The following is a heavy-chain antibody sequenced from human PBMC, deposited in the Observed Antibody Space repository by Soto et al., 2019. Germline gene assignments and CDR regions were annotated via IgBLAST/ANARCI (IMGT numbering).Heavy chain of an antibody. Sequence: SETLSLTCTVSGGSISSYYWSWIRQPPGKGLEWIGYIYRGSTNYNPSLKSRVTISVDTSKNQFSLKLSSVTAADTAVYYCARQLWGLGNWFDPWGQGTLVTVSS. V-gene: IGHV4-59*08. CDR3: ARQLWGLGNWFDP. CDR1: GGSISSYY. CDR2: IYRGST. J-gene: IGHJ5*02. D-gene: IGHD5-18*01.